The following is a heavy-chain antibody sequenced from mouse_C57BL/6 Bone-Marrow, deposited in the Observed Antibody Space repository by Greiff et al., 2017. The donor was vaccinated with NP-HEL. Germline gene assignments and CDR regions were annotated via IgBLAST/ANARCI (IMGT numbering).Heavy chain of an antibody. CDR1: GYAFTNYL. Sequence: QVQLQQSGAELVRPGTSVKVSCKASGYAFTNYLIEWVKQRPGQGLEWIGMINPGSGGTNYNEKFKGKATLTADKSSSTAYMQLSSLTSEDSAVYFCARGGIYYDYAWFAYWGQGTLVTVSA. J-gene: IGHJ3*01. CDR2: INPGSGGT. D-gene: IGHD2-4*01. V-gene: IGHV1-54*01. CDR3: ARGGIYYDYAWFAY.